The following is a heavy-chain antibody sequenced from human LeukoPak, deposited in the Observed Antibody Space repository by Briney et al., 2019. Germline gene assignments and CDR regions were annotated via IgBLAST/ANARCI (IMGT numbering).Heavy chain of an antibody. D-gene: IGHD3-22*01. V-gene: IGHV4-34*01. J-gene: IGHJ4*02. CDR3: ARGPAYDSSH. Sequence: PSETLSLTCAVYGGSFSGYYWSWIRRPPGKGLEWIGEINHSGSTNYNPSLKSRVTISVDTSKNQFSLKLSSVTAADTAVYYCARGPAYDSSHWGQGTLVTVSS. CDR2: INHSGST. CDR1: GGSFSGYY.